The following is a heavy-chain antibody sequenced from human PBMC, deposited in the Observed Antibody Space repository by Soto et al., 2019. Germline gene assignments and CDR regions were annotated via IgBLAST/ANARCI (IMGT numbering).Heavy chain of an antibody. CDR3: ATLTSYYFDY. V-gene: IGHV3-33*01. CDR2: IWRDGSDK. Sequence: QVQLEESGGGVVQPGRSLRLSCAASGFTFSSYDMHWVRQAPGKGLEWVAVIWRDGSDKYYADSVKGRFTISRDNPKNTLYLQLNSLRAEDTAVYYCATLTSYYFDYWGQGTLVTVSS. CDR1: GFTFSSYD. J-gene: IGHJ4*02.